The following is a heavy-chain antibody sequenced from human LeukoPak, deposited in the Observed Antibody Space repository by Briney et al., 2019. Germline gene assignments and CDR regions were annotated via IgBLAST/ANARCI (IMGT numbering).Heavy chain of an antibody. CDR2: ISDSGGRT. D-gene: IGHD3-22*01. V-gene: IGHV3-23*01. Sequence: GGSLRLSCAVSGITLSNYGMSWVRQAPGKGLEWVAGISDSGGRTNYADSVKGRFTISRDNSKNTLYLQVNSLRAEDTAVYFCAKRGVVIRVILVGFHKEAYYFDSWGQGALVTVSS. CDR3: AKRGVVIRVILVGFHKEAYYFDS. J-gene: IGHJ4*02. CDR1: GITLSNYG.